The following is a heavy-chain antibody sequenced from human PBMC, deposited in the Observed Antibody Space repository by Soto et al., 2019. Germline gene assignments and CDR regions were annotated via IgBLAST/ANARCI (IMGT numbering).Heavy chain of an antibody. CDR3: TRRHCSGGGCYSDFDF. D-gene: IGHD2-15*01. CDR1: GFTLSGCD. J-gene: IGHJ4*02. V-gene: IGHV3-73*01. Sequence: PGGSLRLSCAASGFTLSGCDVHWVRQAAGEGLEWVARIKTKVESYATEYAASVKGRFSISRDDAKNTAYLEMNSLNTEDTAVYYCTRRHCSGGGCYSDFDFWGQGSLVTVSS. CDR2: IKTKVESYAT.